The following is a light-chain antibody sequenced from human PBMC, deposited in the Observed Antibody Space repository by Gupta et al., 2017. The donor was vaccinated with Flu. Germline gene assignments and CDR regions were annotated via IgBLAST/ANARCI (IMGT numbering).Light chain of an antibody. CDR1: SSNIGSNY. CDR2: RTT. V-gene: IGLV1-47*01. J-gene: IGLJ2*01. CDR3: AEWDDSMRALV. Sequence: QSVLTQPPSASGTPGQRVTISCSGSSSNIGSNYVYWYQQLPGTAPKLLIYRTTPRPSGGPDRCLCDQEGDYASRDIRGVRSEEEADDYWAEWDDSMRALVFGGGTKLTVL.